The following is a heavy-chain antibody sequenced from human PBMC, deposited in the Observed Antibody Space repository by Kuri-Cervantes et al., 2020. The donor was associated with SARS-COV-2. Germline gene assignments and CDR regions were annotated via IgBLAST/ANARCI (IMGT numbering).Heavy chain of an antibody. CDR1: GFSFRDFG. D-gene: IGHD3-3*01. J-gene: IGHJ4*02. CDR2: IKSKAYGETA. V-gene: IGHV3-49*03. CDR3: TRMSTQYYDFWSGGYRDFDY. Sequence: GGSLRLSCATSGFSFRDFGVTWFRQAPGKGLEWVGFIKSKAYGETAEYAASVKGRSTISRDDSKTIAYLQMNSLKTEDTAVYYCTRMSTQYYDFWSGGYRDFDYWGQGTLVTVSS.